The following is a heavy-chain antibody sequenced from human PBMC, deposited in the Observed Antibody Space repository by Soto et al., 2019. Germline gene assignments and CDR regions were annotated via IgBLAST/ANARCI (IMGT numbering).Heavy chain of an antibody. CDR3: VRRHYYYYIFDV. Sequence: SQTLSLTCVISGDSVSSNSASWNWIRQSPSRGLEWLGRTYYRSKWYSDYAVSVKSRITINPDTSKNQFSLQMSSLRAEDTAVYYCVRRHYYYYIFDVWGQGTTVTVSS. CDR2: TYYRSKWYS. J-gene: IGHJ6*02. CDR1: GDSVSSNSAS. V-gene: IGHV6-1*01.